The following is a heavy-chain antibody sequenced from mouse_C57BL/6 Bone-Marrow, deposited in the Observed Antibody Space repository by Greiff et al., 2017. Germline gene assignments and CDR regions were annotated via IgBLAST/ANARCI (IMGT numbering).Heavy chain of an antibody. Sequence: QVQLQQPGAELVMPGASVKLSCKASGYTFTSYWMHWVKQRPGQGLEWIGEIDPSDSYTNYNQKFKGKSTLTVDKSSSTAYMQLSSLTSEDSAVYYCAREETGTNFDYWGQGTTLTVSS. J-gene: IGHJ2*01. CDR1: GYTFTSYW. V-gene: IGHV1-69*01. D-gene: IGHD4-1*01. CDR3: AREETGTNFDY. CDR2: IDPSDSYT.